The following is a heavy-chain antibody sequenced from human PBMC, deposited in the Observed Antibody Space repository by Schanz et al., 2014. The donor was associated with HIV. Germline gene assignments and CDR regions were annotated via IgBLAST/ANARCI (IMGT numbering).Heavy chain of an antibody. D-gene: IGHD2-15*01. CDR1: GYTFTHCG. V-gene: IGHV1-18*01. CDR3: ARGYCGGGTCYSGDY. J-gene: IGHJ4*02. Sequence: QVQLVQSGAEVKQPGASVNVSCQTSGYTFTHCGVTGVRQAPGQGLEWMGWINPSSGGTNYAQNLQGRVTMTTDTLTSTVYMELRSLRSDDTAVYYCARGYCGGGTCYSGDYWGQGTLVTVSS. CDR2: INPSSGGT.